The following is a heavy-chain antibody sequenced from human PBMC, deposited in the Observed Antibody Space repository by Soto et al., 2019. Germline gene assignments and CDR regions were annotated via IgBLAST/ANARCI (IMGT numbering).Heavy chain of an antibody. D-gene: IGHD3-10*01. CDR2: IFYSGST. CDR3: AMRRKYYYGSGSDPRYYYYYGMDV. CDR1: GGSISSSSYC. V-gene: IGHV4-39*07. J-gene: IGHJ6*02. Sequence: SETLSLTCTVSGGSISSSSYCRGWIRQPPGKGLEWIGSIFYSGSTYYNPSLKSRVTISVDTSKNQFSLKLSSVTAADTAVYFCAMRRKYYYGSGSDPRYYYYYGMDVWGQGTTVTVSS.